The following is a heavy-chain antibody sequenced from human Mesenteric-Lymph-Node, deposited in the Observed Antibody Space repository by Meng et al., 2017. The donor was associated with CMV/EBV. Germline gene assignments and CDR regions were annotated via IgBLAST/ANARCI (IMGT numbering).Heavy chain of an antibody. CDR3: ARTNNWGFDY. Sequence: QVQLVQSGAEVKKPGASVKVSCKASAYTFSSYAMHWVRQAPGKRLEWMGWINIVEDKTKTSQNFQGRVTLTRDTSANTAYMELSSLRSDDTAVYYCARTNNWGFDYWGQGTLVTVSS. CDR2: INIVEDKT. J-gene: IGHJ4*02. D-gene: IGHD3-16*01. CDR1: AYTFSSYA. V-gene: IGHV1-3*04.